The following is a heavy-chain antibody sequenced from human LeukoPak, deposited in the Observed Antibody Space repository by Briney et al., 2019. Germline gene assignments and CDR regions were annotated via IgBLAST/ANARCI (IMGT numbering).Heavy chain of an antibody. V-gene: IGHV1-69*13. J-gene: IGHJ4*02. D-gene: IGHD5-24*01. CDR3: ASGWLDPEKNYFDY. Sequence: ASVKVSCKASGGTFSSYAISWVRQAPGQGLEWMGGIIPIFGTANYAQKFQGRVTITADESTSTAYMELSSLRSEDTAVYYCASGWLDPEKNYFDYWGQGTLVTVSS. CDR2: IIPIFGTA. CDR1: GGTFSSYA.